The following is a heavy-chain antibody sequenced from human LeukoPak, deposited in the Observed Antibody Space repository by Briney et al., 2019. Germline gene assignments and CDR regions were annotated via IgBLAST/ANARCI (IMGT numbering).Heavy chain of an antibody. CDR1: GGSFSGYY. V-gene: IGHV4-34*01. CDR3: ARFAGVTFYYYMDV. CDR2: INHSGST. D-gene: IGHD3-16*01. Sequence: KPSETLSLTCAVYGGSFSGYYWSWIRQPPGKGLEWIGEINHSGSTNYNPSLKSRVTISVDTSKNQFSLKLSSVTAADTAVYYCARFAGVTFYYYMDVWGKGTTVTVSS. J-gene: IGHJ6*03.